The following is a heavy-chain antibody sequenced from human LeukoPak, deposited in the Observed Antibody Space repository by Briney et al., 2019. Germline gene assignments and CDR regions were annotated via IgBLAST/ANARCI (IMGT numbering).Heavy chain of an antibody. CDR1: GGSISSYY. Sequence: SETPSLTCTVSGGSISSYYWSWIRQPAGKGLEWIGRIYTSGSTNYNPSLKSRVTISVDTSKNQFSLKLSSVTAADTAVYYCAREGTVSLRDHYYYYMDVWGKGTTVTISS. CDR3: AREGTVSLRDHYYYYMDV. V-gene: IGHV4-4*07. D-gene: IGHD2-8*02. J-gene: IGHJ6*03. CDR2: IYTSGST.